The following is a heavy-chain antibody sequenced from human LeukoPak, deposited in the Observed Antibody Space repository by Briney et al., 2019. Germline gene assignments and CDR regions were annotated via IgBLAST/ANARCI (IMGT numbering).Heavy chain of an antibody. Sequence: GGSLRLSCAAYGLTFSNYGMSWVRQAPGKGLEWVANIKQDGSEKYYVDSVKGRFSISRDNAKNSLYLQMNSLRAEDTAVYYCAELGITMIGGVWGKGTTVTISS. D-gene: IGHD3-10*02. CDR3: AELGITMIGGV. CDR2: IKQDGSEK. CDR1: GLTFSNYG. V-gene: IGHV3-7*01. J-gene: IGHJ6*04.